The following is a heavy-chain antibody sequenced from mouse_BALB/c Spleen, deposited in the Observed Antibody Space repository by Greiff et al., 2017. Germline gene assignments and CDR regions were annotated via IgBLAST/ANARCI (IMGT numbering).Heavy chain of an antibody. CDR1: GYTFSSYW. CDR2: ILPGSGST. J-gene: IGHJ2*01. CDR3: AKRGDNWDVFDY. D-gene: IGHD4-1*02. V-gene: IGHV1-9*01. Sequence: QVQLKQSGAELMKPGASVKISCKATGYTFSSYWIEWVKQRPGHGLEWIGEILPGSGSTNYNEKFKGKATFTADTSSNTAYMQLSSLTSEDSAVYYCAKRGDNWDVFDYWGQGTTLTVSS.